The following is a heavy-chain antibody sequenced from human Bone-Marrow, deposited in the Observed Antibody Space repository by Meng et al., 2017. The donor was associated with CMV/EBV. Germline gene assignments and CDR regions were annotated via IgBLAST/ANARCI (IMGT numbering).Heavy chain of an antibody. V-gene: IGHV4-38-2*02. J-gene: IGHJ6*02. D-gene: IGHD1-14*01. CDR3: ARKGFPDETSYYYYGMDV. Sequence: GSLRLSCTVSGYSVSSAYYWGWIRQPPGKGLEWIGSIYHSGSTYYNSSLKSPVTISIDTSKNQFSLKLSSVTAADTAVYYCARKGFPDETSYYYYGMDVWGQGTTVTVSS. CDR1: GYSVSSAYY. CDR2: IYHSGST.